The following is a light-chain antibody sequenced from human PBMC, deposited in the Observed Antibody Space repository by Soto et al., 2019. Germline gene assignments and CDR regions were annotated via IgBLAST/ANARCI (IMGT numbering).Light chain of an antibody. CDR3: QQYGSSAIT. V-gene: IGKV3-15*01. CDR1: QSVSSY. Sequence: EIVLTQSPATLSLSPGERATLSCRASQSVSSYLAWYQQKPGQAPRLLIYGTSTRAGGVPARFSGSGSGTEFTLTISSLQSEDFAVYYCQQYGSSAITFGQGTRLEIK. CDR2: GTS. J-gene: IGKJ5*01.